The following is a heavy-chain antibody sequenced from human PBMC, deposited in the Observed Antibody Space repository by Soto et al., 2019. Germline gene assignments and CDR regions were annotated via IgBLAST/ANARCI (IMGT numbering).Heavy chain of an antibody. CDR1: GGTFDNYA. J-gene: IGHJ6*02. CDR2: IIPMFETV. Sequence: SVKVSCKASGGTFDNYAVSWVRQAPGQGLEWMGGIIPMFETVNYAQRFQGRLTIAADESTSTAYMELTSLTSADTAIYFCARGPRTGNYGMDVWGQGTTVTVSS. CDR3: ARGPRTGNYGMDV. V-gene: IGHV1-69*13.